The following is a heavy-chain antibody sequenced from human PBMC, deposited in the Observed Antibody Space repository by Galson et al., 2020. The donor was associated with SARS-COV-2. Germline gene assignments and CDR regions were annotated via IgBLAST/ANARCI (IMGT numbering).Heavy chain of an antibody. V-gene: IGHV3-23*01. CDR2: ISGSGGST. D-gene: IGHD2-2*01. CDR3: AKELVWDIVVVPAAMPGYGMDV. J-gene: IGHJ6*02. CDR1: GFTFSDYY. Sequence: GGSLRLSCAASGFTFSDYYMSWVRQAPGKGLEWVSAISGSGGSTYYADSVKGRFTISRDNSKNTLYLQMNSLRAEDTAVYYCAKELVWDIVVVPAAMPGYGMDVWGQGTTVTVSS.